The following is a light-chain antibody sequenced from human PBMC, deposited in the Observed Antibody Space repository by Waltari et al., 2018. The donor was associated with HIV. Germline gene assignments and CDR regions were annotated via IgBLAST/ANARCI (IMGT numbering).Light chain of an antibody. CDR1: SSDVGGYNY. CDR2: DVS. V-gene: IGLV2-14*03. J-gene: IGLJ1*01. Sequence: QSALPQPASVSGSPGQSITLSCTGTSSDVGGYNYVPWYQQHPGKAPKLMIYDVSNRPSGVSNRFSGSKSGNTASLTISGLQAEDEADYYCSSYTSSSPYAFGTGTKVTVL. CDR3: SSYTSSSPYA.